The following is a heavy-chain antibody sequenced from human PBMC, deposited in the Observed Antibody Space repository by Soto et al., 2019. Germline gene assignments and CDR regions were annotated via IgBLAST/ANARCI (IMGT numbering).Heavy chain of an antibody. J-gene: IGHJ5*02. CDR1: CGSISSGGYS. V-gene: IGHV4-30-2*01. Sequence: QLQLQESGSGLVKPSQNLSLTCTVSCGSISSGGYSWNWIRQAPGKGLEWIGYIYHSGYTLYNPPLKGRVTISVDKSKSHLPIYLTSVAAADTDVYYCARDQLEGNWFDPCGQGTLVTVSS. CDR2: IYHSGYT. CDR3: ARDQLEGNWFDP. D-gene: IGHD1-1*01.